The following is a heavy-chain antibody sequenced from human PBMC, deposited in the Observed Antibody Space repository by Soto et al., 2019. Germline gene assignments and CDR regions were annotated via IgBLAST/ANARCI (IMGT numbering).Heavy chain of an antibody. D-gene: IGHD5-12*01. CDR1: GFTFDDYA. V-gene: IGHV3-9*01. CDR2: ISWNSGSI. Sequence: GGSLRLSCAASGFTFDDYAMHWVRQAPGKGLEWVSGISWNSGSIGYADSVKGRFTISRDNAKNSLYLQMNSLRAEDTALYYCAKVRSIVATIDAFDIWVQGTMVTVSS. J-gene: IGHJ3*02. CDR3: AKVRSIVATIDAFDI.